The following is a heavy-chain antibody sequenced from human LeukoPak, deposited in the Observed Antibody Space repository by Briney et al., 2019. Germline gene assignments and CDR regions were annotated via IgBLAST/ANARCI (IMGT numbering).Heavy chain of an antibody. J-gene: IGHJ4*02. CDR2: IYYSGST. Sequence: PSETLSLTCTVSGGSISSYYWSWIRQPPGKGLEWIGYIYYSGSTNYNPSLKSRVTISVDTSKNQFSLKLSSVTAADTAVYYCAREGKPYSSSWYGIDYWGQGTLVTASS. CDR3: AREGKPYSSSWYGIDY. V-gene: IGHV4-59*01. CDR1: GGSISSYY. D-gene: IGHD6-13*01.